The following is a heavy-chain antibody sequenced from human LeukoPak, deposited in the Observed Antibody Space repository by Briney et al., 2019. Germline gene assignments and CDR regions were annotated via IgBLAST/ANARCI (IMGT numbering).Heavy chain of an antibody. Sequence: GASVKVSCKASGYTLTSYGISWVRQAPGQGLEWMGWISAYNGNTNSAQKLQGRVTMTTDTSTSTAYMELRSLRSDDTAVYYCARSPGIAAAGTPGYWGQGTLVTVSS. V-gene: IGHV1-18*01. D-gene: IGHD6-13*01. J-gene: IGHJ4*02. CDR2: ISAYNGNT. CDR3: ARSPGIAAAGTPGY. CDR1: GYTLTSYG.